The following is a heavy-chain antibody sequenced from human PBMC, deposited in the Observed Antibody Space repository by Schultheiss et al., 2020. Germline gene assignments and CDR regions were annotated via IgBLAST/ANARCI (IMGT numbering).Heavy chain of an antibody. CDR1: GFTFSSYA. Sequence: GGSLRLSCAASGFTFSSYAMHWVRQAPGKGLEWVAVISYDGSNKYYADSVKGRFTISRDNSKNTLYLQMNSLRAEDTAVYYCARALYSSGWYYYYYGMDVWGQGTTVTVSS. J-gene: IGHJ6*02. CDR3: ARALYSSGWYYYYYGMDV. CDR2: ISYDGSNK. D-gene: IGHD6-19*01. V-gene: IGHV3-30*04.